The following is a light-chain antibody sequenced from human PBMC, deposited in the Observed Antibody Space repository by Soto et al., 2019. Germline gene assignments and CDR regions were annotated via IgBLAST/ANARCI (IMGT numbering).Light chain of an antibody. CDR3: QQDNKWPPYT. CDR1: QSVSSN. V-gene: IGKV3-15*01. CDR2: GAS. J-gene: IGKJ2*01. Sequence: EIVMTQSPATLSVSPGERATLSCRASQSVSSNLAWYQQKPGQAPRLLIYGASTRATGIPARFSGSWSGTECTLTISSLQSEDCAVYYCQQDNKWPPYTFGQGTKLEIK.